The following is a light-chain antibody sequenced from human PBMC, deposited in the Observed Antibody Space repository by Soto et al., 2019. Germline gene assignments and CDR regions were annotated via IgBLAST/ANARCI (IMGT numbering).Light chain of an antibody. CDR1: QTIIRY. CDR3: QQSYSTLFT. CDR2: AAS. J-gene: IGKJ3*01. Sequence: DIQMTQSPSSLSASVGDRVTITCRASQTIIRYLNWYQQKPGRAPNLLIYAASSLQSGVPSRFSGSGSGTEFTLTISSLQTEDFATYYCQQSYSTLFTFGPGTKVDI. V-gene: IGKV1-39*01.